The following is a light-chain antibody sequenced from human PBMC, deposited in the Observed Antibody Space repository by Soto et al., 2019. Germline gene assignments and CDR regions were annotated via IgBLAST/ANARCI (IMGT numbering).Light chain of an antibody. CDR3: AAWDDSLNAVV. J-gene: IGLJ2*01. Sequence: QSVLTQPPSASGTPGQRVTISCSGSSSNIGSYAVNWYQQLPGTAPKLLIYSNDQRPSGVPDRFSGSKSGTSASLAIGGLQSEDEANFYCAAWDDSLNAVVFGGGTKVTVL. CDR2: SND. CDR1: SSNIGSYA. V-gene: IGLV1-44*01.